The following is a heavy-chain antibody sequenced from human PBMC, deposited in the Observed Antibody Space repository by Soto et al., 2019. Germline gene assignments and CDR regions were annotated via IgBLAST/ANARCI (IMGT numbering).Heavy chain of an antibody. CDR3: ARRCLDSSGWYYDYFYAMDV. CDR1: GFTFSSYA. CDR2: LSGSGGST. Sequence: EVQLLESGGGLVQPGGSLRLSCAASGFTFSSYAMSWVRQAPGKGLEWVSALSGSGGSTYYADSVKGRFTISRDNSKNTLFLQMNSLRAEDTAVYYCARRCLDSSGWYYDYFYAMDVWGQGTTVTVSS. D-gene: IGHD6-13*01. V-gene: IGHV3-23*01. J-gene: IGHJ6*02.